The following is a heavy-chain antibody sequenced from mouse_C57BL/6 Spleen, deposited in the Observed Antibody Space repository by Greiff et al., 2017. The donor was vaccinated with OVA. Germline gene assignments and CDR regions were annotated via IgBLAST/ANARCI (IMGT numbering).Heavy chain of an antibody. CDR1: GFNIKNTY. J-gene: IGHJ4*01. V-gene: IGHV14-3*01. Sequence: DVKLQESVAELVRPGASVKLSCTASGFNIKNTYMHWVKQRPEQGLEWIGRIDPANGNTKYAPKFQGKATITADTSSNTAYLQLSSLTSEDTAIYYCARDYYGSSPYYYAMDYWGQGTSVTVSS. CDR3: ARDYYGSSPYYYAMDY. D-gene: IGHD1-1*01. CDR2: IDPANGNT.